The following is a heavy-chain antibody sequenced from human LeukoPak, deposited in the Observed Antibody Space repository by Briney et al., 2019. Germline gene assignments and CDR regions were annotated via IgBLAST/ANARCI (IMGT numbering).Heavy chain of an antibody. Sequence: SQTLSLTCTVSGGPMSSNSYYWSWIRQPAGKGLEWIGRIYTSGSTNYNPSLKSRVTISVDTSKNQFSLKLSSVTAADTAVYYCARDRRDMVRGINIVRQYHYYYYMDVWGKGTTVTVSS. CDR2: IYTSGST. J-gene: IGHJ6*03. CDR1: GGPMSSNSYY. CDR3: ARDRRDMVRGINIVRQYHYYYYMDV. V-gene: IGHV4-61*02. D-gene: IGHD3-10*01.